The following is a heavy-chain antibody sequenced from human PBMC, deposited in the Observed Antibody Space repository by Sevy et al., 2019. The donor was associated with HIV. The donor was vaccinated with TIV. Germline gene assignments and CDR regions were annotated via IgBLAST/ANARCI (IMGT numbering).Heavy chain of an antibody. D-gene: IGHD2-2*01. J-gene: IGHJ4*02. V-gene: IGHV1-18*01. CDR3: ARDDCSRTSCHGFLLY. Sequence: ASVKVSCKASGYTFTSYGISWVRQAPGQGPEWMGWISVYNVNTNYAQKLQGRVSMTTDTSTSTAYMELRSLRSDDTAVYYCARDDCSRTSCHGFLLYWGQGTLVTVSS. CDR2: ISVYNVNT. CDR1: GYTFTSYG.